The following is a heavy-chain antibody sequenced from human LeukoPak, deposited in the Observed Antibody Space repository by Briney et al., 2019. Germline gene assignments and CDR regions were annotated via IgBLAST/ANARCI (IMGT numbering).Heavy chain of an antibody. CDR1: GGSISSYY. J-gene: IGHJ3*02. Sequence: SETLSLTCTVSGGSISSYYWSWIRQPPGKGLEWIGYIYYSGSTNYNPSLKSRVTISVDTFKNQFSLKLSSVTAADTAVYYCARSWYRDAFDIWGQGTMVTVSS. V-gene: IGHV4-59*01. CDR3: ARSWYRDAFDI. CDR2: IYYSGST. D-gene: IGHD6-13*01.